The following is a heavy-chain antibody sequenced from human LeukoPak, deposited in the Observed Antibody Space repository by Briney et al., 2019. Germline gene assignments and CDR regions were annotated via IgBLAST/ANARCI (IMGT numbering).Heavy chain of an antibody. D-gene: IGHD6-19*01. CDR2: IYYSGST. J-gene: IGHJ4*02. V-gene: IGHV4-59*01. CDR3: ARESGWDGGYYFDY. Sequence: SETLSLTCTVSGGSISSYYWSWIRQPPGKGLEWIGYIYYSGSTNYNPSLKSRVTISVDTSKNQFSLKLSSVTAADTAVYYCARESGWDGGYYFDYWGQGTLVTVSS. CDR1: GGSISSYY.